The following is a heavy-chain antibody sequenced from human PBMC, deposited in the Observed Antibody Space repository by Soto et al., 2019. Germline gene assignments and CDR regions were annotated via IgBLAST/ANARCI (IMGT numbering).Heavy chain of an antibody. CDR2: ISGRGGNT. V-gene: IGHV3-23*01. Sequence: EVQLLESGGGLVQPGGSLRLSCAASGFTFSSYAMSWVRQAPGKGLEWVSAISGRGGNTYYADSVRGRFTISRDNSKNTLYLQVNSLRVEDTAVYYCTRTLVGARLRAFDYWGQGTLVTVSS. CDR3: TRTLVGARLRAFDY. D-gene: IGHD1-26*01. J-gene: IGHJ4*02. CDR1: GFTFSSYA.